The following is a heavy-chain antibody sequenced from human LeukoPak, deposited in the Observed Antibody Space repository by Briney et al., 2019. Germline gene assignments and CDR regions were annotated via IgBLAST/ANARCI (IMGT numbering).Heavy chain of an antibody. CDR1: GGSINNYY. V-gene: IGHV4-4*07. J-gene: IGHJ6*03. Sequence: SETLSLTCTVSGGSINNYYWSWIRQPAGKGLEWIGLIYSSGSTSYNPSLKSRVTISVDTSKNQFSLKLSSVTAADTAVYYCARERRGYSYGYYYYYYMDVWGKGTTVTVSS. CDR2: IYSSGST. CDR3: ARERRGYSYGYYYYYYMDV. D-gene: IGHD5-18*01.